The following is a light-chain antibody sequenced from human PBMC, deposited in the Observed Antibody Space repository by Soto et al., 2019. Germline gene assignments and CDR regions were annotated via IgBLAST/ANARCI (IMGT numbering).Light chain of an antibody. V-gene: IGKV3-11*01. Sequence: EIVLTQSPATLSLSPGEIATLSCRASQSVSSYLAWYQQKPGQAPRLLMYDASSRATGIPDRLSGSGSGTDFNLTISSLEPEDFAVYYCQKRSNWPITFGQGTRLDIK. CDR1: QSVSSY. J-gene: IGKJ5*01. CDR2: DAS. CDR3: QKRSNWPIT.